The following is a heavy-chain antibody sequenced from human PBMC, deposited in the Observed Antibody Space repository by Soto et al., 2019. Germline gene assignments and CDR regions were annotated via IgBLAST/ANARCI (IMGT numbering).Heavy chain of an antibody. J-gene: IGHJ4*02. Sequence: QVQRGQSGAEVKKPGSSVKVSCKASGGTFSSYAISWVRQAPGQGLEWMGGIIPIFGTANYAQKFQGRVTITADKYTCTAYMELSIRRAEDTVVYYCAREESEPFNDYWGQGTLVTVSS. CDR1: GGTFSSYA. V-gene: IGHV1-69*06. CDR3: AREESEPFNDY. CDR2: IIPIFGTA. D-gene: IGHD3-3*02.